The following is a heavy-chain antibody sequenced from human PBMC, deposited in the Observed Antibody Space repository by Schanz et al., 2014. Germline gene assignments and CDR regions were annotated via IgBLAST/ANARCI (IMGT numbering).Heavy chain of an antibody. CDR2: IWNDGNKK. V-gene: IGHV3-33*01. CDR1: GFTFSNYG. CDR3: ARGGRTAGAFDI. D-gene: IGHD1-1*01. Sequence: VQLVESGGGVVQSGGSLRLSCAASGFTFSNYGMHWVRQAPGNGLEWVAVIWNDGNKKYYSESVQGRFSISRDNSKNTLYLQMNSLRTEDTAVYYCARGGRTAGAFDIWGQGTMXTVSS. J-gene: IGHJ3*02.